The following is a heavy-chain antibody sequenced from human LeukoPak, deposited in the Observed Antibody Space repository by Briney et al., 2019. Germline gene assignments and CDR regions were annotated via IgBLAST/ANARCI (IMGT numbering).Heavy chain of an antibody. J-gene: IGHJ4*02. CDR3: ARVFHDSSGYYPYYFDY. CDR1: GYTFTSYY. Sequence: ASVKVSCKASGYTFTSYYMHWVRQAPGQGLEWMGIINPSGGSTSYAQKLQGRVTMTTDTSTSTAYMELRSLRSDDTAVYYCARVFHDSSGYYPYYFDYWGQGTLVTVSS. D-gene: IGHD3-22*01. V-gene: IGHV1-46*01. CDR2: INPSGGST.